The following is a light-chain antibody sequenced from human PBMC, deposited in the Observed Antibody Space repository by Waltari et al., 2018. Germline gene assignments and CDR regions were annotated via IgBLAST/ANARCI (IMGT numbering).Light chain of an antibody. CDR2: AVG. CDR1: SSNVSNHKC. Sequence: QYALTQPASVSGPPGPSITISCIGTSSNVSNHKCVSWYQQHPGKAPKLMIYAVGKLPSGVSARFSGSKSGDMASLTIAGLQPEDEAEYFCSSYAGSSKGVFGGGTKVTVL. V-gene: IGLV2-23*02. J-gene: IGLJ2*01. CDR3: SSYAGSSKGV.